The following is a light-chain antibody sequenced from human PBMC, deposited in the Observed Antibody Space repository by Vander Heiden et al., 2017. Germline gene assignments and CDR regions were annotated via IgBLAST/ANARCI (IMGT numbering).Light chain of an antibody. CDR2: ENN. J-gene: IGLJ2*01. V-gene: IGLV1-51*02. Sequence: QSVLTQPPSVSAAPGQKVTISCSESSSNIGNNYVPWYQQLPGTAPKLLIYENNKRPSGIPDRFSGSKSGTSATLGITGLQTGDEADYYCGTWDSSLSAVVFGGGTKLTVL. CDR3: GTWDSSLSAVV. CDR1: SSNIGNNY.